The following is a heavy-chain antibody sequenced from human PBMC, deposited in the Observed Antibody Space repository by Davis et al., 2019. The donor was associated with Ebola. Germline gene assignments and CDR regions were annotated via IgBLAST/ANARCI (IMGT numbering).Heavy chain of an antibody. V-gene: IGHV4-61*01. D-gene: IGHD3-3*01. CDR1: GGSVSSGSYY. CDR3: ARAYYDFWSGRFDY. CDR2: IYNSGRT. J-gene: IGHJ4*02. Sequence: MPSETLSLTCSVSGGSVSSGSYYWSWIRQPPGKGLEWIGYIYNSGRTDYNPSLKSRVTISVDTSKNQFSLKLSSVTAADTAVYYCARAYYDFWSGRFDYWGQGTLVTVSS.